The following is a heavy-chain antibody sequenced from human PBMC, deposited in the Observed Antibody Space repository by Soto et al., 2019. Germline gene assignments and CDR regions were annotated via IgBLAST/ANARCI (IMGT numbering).Heavy chain of an antibody. Sequence: GGSLRLSCAASGFTFSNYWMHWVRQGPGKGLVWVARVKSDGSSTSYADSVKGRFTISRDNAKNTLYLQMNSLRVEDTAVYYCARDNWNSYWGQGTLVTVSS. D-gene: IGHD1-1*01. CDR1: GFTFSNYW. CDR2: VKSDGSST. J-gene: IGHJ4*02. CDR3: ARDNWNSY. V-gene: IGHV3-74*01.